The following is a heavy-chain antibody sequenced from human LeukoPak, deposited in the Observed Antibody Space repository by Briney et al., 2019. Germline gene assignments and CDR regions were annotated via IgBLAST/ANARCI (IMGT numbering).Heavy chain of an antibody. V-gene: IGHV3-7*01. D-gene: IGHD2-2*01. Sequence: GGSLRLSCAASGFTFSSYWMSWVRQAPGKGLEWVANIKQDGSEKYYVDSVKGRFTISRDNAKNSLYLQMNSLRAEDTAVYYCARAVVGWGHYYYYMDVWGKGTTVTVSS. CDR1: GFTFSSYW. CDR3: ARAVVGWGHYYYYMDV. CDR2: IKQDGSEK. J-gene: IGHJ6*03.